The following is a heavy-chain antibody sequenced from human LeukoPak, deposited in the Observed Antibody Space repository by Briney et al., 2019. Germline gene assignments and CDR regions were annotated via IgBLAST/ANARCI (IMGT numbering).Heavy chain of an antibody. CDR1: GYTFTSYD. CDR3: ARGTYYGSGSYSHFDY. Sequence: ASVKVSCKASGYTFTSYDINWVRQATGQGLEWMGWMNPNSGNKGYAQKFQGRVTMNRNTSISTAYMELSSLRSEDTAVYYCARGTYYGSGSYSHFDYWGQGTLVTVSS. V-gene: IGHV1-8*01. J-gene: IGHJ4*02. D-gene: IGHD3-10*01. CDR2: MNPNSGNK.